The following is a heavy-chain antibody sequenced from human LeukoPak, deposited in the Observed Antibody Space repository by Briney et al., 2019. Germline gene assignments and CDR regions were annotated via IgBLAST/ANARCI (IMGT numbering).Heavy chain of an antibody. J-gene: IGHJ4*02. CDR3: ARSDWSGRDY. Sequence: PSETLSLTCTVSGGSISSGSYYWCWIRQPAGKGLEWIGRIYTSGSTNYNPSLKSRVTISVDTSKNQFSLKLSPVTAADTAVSYCARSDWSGRDYWGQGTLVNVSS. CDR1: GGSISSGSYY. CDR2: IYTSGST. V-gene: IGHV4-61*02. D-gene: IGHD3-3*01.